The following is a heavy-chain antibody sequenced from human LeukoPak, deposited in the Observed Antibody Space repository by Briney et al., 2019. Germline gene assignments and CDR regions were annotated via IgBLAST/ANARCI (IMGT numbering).Heavy chain of an antibody. Sequence: PSETLSLTCTVSGGSISSFFWSWIRQPAGRELEWLGRMYANGNANYNPSLKSRTSMSVDTSRSQFSLNLTSVTAADTATYYCARDIVAASSDGFDVWGQGTTVIVSS. CDR2: MYANGNA. D-gene: IGHD2-21*01. J-gene: IGHJ3*01. CDR1: GGSISSFF. CDR3: ARDIVAASSDGFDV. V-gene: IGHV4-4*07.